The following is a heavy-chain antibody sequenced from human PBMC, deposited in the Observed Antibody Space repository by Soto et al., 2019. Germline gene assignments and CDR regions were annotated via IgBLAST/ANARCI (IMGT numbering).Heavy chain of an antibody. V-gene: IGHV1-69*12. Sequence: QVQLVQSGAEVKKPGSSVKVSCKASGGTFSSYAISWVRQAPGQGLEWMGGIIPIFGTANYAQKFQGRVTITADESTSAACIELLSLSSEDTAVYYCAARTTVNPYYYGMDVWGQGSTVTVSS. CDR2: IIPIFGTA. CDR3: AARTTVNPYYYGMDV. CDR1: GGTFSSYA. D-gene: IGHD4-17*01. J-gene: IGHJ6*02.